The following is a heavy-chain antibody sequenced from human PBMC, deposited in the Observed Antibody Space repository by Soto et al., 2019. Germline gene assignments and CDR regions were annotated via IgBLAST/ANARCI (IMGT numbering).Heavy chain of an antibody. Sequence: GGSLRLSCAASGFTFSSYAMSWVRQAPGKGLEWVSAISGSGGSTYYADSVKGRFTISRDNSKNTLYLQMNSLGAEDTAVYYCAKARVVVVAATHDYWGQGTLVTVSS. V-gene: IGHV3-23*01. CDR2: ISGSGGST. J-gene: IGHJ4*02. D-gene: IGHD2-15*01. CDR3: AKARVVVVAATHDY. CDR1: GFTFSSYA.